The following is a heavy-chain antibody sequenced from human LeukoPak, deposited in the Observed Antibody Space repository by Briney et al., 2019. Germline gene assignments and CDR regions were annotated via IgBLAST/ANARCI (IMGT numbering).Heavy chain of an antibody. J-gene: IGHJ3*02. CDR1: GGSLSGSY. CDR3: ARGWQSAAAVVGWNI. V-gene: IGHV4-34*01. D-gene: IGHD6-13*01. CDR2: INHSGST. Sequence: SETLSLTCAVYGGSLSGSYWSWIRQPPGKGLEWIGEINHSGSTNYNPSLKSRVTISVDTSKNQFSLKLSSVTAADTAVYYCARGWQSAAAVVGWNIWGQGTMVTVSS.